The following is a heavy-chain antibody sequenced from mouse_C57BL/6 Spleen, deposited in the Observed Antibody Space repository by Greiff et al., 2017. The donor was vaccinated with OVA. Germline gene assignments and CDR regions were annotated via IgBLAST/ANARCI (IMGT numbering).Heavy chain of an antibody. V-gene: IGHV5-6*02. Sequence: EVKLVESGGDLVKPGGSLKLSCAASGFTFSSYGMSWVRQTPDKRLEWVATISSGGSYTNYPDSVKGRFTISRDNAKNTLYLQMSSLKSEDTAMYYGARHEANWETPFDDWGKGTTLTVPS. CDR1: GFTFSSYG. D-gene: IGHD4-1*01. CDR2: ISSGGSYT. J-gene: IGHJ2*01. CDR3: ARHEANWETPFDD.